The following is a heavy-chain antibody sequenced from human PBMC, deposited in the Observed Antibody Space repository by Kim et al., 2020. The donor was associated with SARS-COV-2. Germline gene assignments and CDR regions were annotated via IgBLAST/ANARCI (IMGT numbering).Heavy chain of an antibody. CDR3: ARVGLLWFGELFPGYYYYGMDV. Sequence: GGSLRLSCAASGFTFSSYGMHWVRQAPGKGLEWVAVISYDGSNKYYADSVKGRFTISRDNSKNTLYLQMNSLRAEDTAVYYCARVGLLWFGELFPGYYYYGMDVWGEGTTVTVSS. D-gene: IGHD3-10*01. V-gene: IGHV3-33*05. CDR1: GFTFSSYG. CDR2: ISYDGSNK. J-gene: IGHJ6*04.